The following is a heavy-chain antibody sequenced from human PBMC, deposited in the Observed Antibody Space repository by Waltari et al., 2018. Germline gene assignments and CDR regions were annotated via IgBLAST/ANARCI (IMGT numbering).Heavy chain of an antibody. CDR3: AKGSRAARPYYFDY. CDR2: ITDDGGGK. V-gene: IGHV3-23*01. CDR1: GFTFSNYA. J-gene: IGHJ4*02. D-gene: IGHD6-6*01. Sequence: EMQLLESGGGLVQPGGSLRLSCAASGFTFSNYAMSWVRQAPGKGLEWVSAITDDGGGKYHADFVKGRFTISRDNSKNTLYLQMNSLRDEDTAIYYCAKGSRAARPYYFDYWGQGALVTVSS.